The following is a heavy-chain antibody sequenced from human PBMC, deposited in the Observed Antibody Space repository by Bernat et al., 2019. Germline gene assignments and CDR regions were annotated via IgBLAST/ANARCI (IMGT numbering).Heavy chain of an antibody. CDR3: ARSLAAAGYFQH. CDR2: ISYDGSNK. J-gene: IGHJ1*01. V-gene: IGHV3-30*03. Sequence: QVQLVESGGGVVQPGRSLRLSCAASGFTFSSYGMHWVRQAPGKGLEWVAVISYDGSNKYYADSVKGRFTISRDNSKNTLYLQMNSLRAEDTAVYYCARSLAAAGYFQHWGQGTLVTVSS. CDR1: GFTFSSYG. D-gene: IGHD6-13*01.